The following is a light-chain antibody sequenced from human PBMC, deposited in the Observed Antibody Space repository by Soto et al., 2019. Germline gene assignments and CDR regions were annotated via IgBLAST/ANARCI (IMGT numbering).Light chain of an antibody. CDR1: QGIGNY. J-gene: IGKJ1*01. CDR3: QKYNSAPRS. CDR2: AAS. Sequence: DIQMTQSPSSLSASVGDGVTISCRASQGIGNYLAWYQQKPGKAPKLLIYAASTLQSGVPSRFSGSGSGTDFTLTISSLQPEDVATYYCQKYNSAPRSFDQGTRVEIK. V-gene: IGKV1-27*01.